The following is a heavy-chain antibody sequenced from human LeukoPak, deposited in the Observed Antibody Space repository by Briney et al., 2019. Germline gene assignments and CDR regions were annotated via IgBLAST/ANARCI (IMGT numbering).Heavy chain of an antibody. D-gene: IGHD5-24*01. J-gene: IGHJ4*02. V-gene: IGHV4-34*01. CDR2: INHSGST. CDR3: ASSRDGYNYAFDS. CDR1: GGSFSGYY. Sequence: SETLSLTCAVYGGSFSGYYWSWIRQPPGKGLEWIGEINHSGSTNYNPSLKSRVTISVDTSKNQFSLKLSSVTAADTAVYYCASSRDGYNYAFDSWGQGTLVTVYS.